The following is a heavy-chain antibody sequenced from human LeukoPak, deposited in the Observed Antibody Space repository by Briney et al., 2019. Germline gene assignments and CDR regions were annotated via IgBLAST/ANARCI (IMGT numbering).Heavy chain of an antibody. V-gene: IGHV3-23*01. J-gene: IGHJ6*02. CDR2: IRGSGGST. CDR1: GFNFRSDA. Sequence: GAAVRLYWAASGFNFRSDAMSWVRQAARKGLDWVSAIRGSGGSTYYADSVKGRFTISRDNYKNTLYLQMNSLRDEDTAVYYCAKGEGCGYRFDMDVWGQGTTVTVS. D-gene: IGHD5-12*01. CDR3: AKGEGCGYRFDMDV.